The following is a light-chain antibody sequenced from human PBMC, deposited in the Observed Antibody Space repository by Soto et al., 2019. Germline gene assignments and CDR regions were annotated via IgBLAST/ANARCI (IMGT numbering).Light chain of an antibody. CDR1: QTISNY. CDR3: QQSDSPPFS. V-gene: IGKV1-39*01. CDR2: AAS. Sequence: DIQMTQSPSSLSAFVGDRVTITCRASQTISNYLNWYQQKPGKAPNLLIYAASSLQSGVPSRFSGSGPGADFTLTISSLQPEDFATYFCQQSDSPPFSFGPGTKVDIK. J-gene: IGKJ3*01.